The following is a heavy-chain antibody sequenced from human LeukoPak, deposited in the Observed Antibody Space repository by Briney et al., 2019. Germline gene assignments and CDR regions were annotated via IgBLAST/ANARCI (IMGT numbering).Heavy chain of an antibody. CDR3: ARHLGPGWHAMDV. V-gene: IGHV4-59*08. CDR1: GGSVSSYF. D-gene: IGHD2-15*01. Sequence: SETLSLTCTVSGGSVSSYFWSWIRQPPGKGLEWIGYVYYSGSTNYNPSLKSRVTISVETSKTQFSLRLSSVTAADTAVYHCARHLGPGWHAMDVWGQGTTVTASS. J-gene: IGHJ6*02. CDR2: VYYSGST.